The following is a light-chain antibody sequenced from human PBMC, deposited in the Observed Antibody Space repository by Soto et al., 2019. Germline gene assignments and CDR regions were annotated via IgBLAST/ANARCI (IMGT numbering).Light chain of an antibody. CDR3: QQSYITPPIT. CDR2: DAS. Sequence: EIVLTQSPATLSLSPGERATLSCRASQSVSSYLAWYQQKPGQAPRLLIYDASNRATGIPARFSGSGSGTDFTLTIDGLQPEDFAVYYCQQSYITPPITFGQGTRLEI. CDR1: QSVSSY. V-gene: IGKV3-11*01. J-gene: IGKJ5*01.